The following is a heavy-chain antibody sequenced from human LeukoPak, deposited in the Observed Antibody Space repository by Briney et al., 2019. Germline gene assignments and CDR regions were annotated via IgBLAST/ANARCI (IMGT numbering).Heavy chain of an antibody. J-gene: IGHJ4*02. Sequence: GGSLRLSCAASGFTFSSYWMNWARQAPGKGLEWVSAISGSGGSTYYADSVKGRFTISRDNSKNTLYLQMNSLRAEDTAVYYCARDYCIDGCPPGYWGQGTRVTVSP. V-gene: IGHV3-23*01. D-gene: IGHD2-15*01. CDR3: ARDYCIDGCPPGY. CDR1: GFTFSSYW. CDR2: ISGSGGST.